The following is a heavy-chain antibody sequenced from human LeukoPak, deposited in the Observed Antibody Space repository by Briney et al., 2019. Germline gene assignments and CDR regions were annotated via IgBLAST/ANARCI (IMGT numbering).Heavy chain of an antibody. CDR3: AKDLLGSSWFYFAY. J-gene: IGHJ4*02. Sequence: GGSLRLSCAASGFTFISHAMSWVRQAPGKGLELISAISGSGDSTYYADSVKGRFTISRDSSQNTVYLRMDSLRAEDTAIYYCAKDLLGSSWFYFAYWGQGTLLTVSS. V-gene: IGHV3-23*01. CDR2: ISGSGDST. CDR1: GFTFISHA. D-gene: IGHD6-13*01.